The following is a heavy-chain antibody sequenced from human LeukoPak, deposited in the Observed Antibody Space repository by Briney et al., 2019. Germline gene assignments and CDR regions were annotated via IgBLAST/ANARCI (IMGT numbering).Heavy chain of an antibody. V-gene: IGHV4-39*01. CDR3: ARYSGSYLGEDDAFDI. CDR2: IYYSGST. CDR1: GGSISSSSYY. D-gene: IGHD1-26*01. Sequence: ASETLSLTCTVSGGSISSSSYYWGWIRQPPGKGLEWIGSIYYSGSTYYNPSLKSRVTISVDTSKNQFSLKLSSVTAADTAVYYCARYSGSYLGEDDAFDIWGQGTMVTVSS. J-gene: IGHJ3*02.